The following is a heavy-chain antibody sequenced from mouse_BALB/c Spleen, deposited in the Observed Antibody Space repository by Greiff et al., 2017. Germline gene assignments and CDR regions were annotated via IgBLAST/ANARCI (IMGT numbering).Heavy chain of an antibody. CDR3: ARSITTAHWYFDV. CDR2: ISSGSSTI. V-gene: IGHV5-17*02. Sequence: EVQRVESGGGLVQPGGSRKLSCAASGFTFSSFGMHWVRQAPEKGLEWVAYISSGSSTIYYADTVKGRFTISRDNPKNTLFLQMTSLRSEDTAMYYCARSITTAHWYFDVWGAGTTVTVSS. D-gene: IGHD1-2*01. CDR1: GFTFSSFG. J-gene: IGHJ1*01.